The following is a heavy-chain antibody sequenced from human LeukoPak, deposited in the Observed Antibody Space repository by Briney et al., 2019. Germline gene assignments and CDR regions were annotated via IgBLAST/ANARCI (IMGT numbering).Heavy chain of an antibody. J-gene: IGHJ4*02. CDR2: ISAYNGNT. V-gene: IGHV1-18*01. CDR1: GYTFTSYG. D-gene: IGHD5-18*01. Sequence: ASVKVSCKASGYTFTSYGISWVRQAPGQGLEWMGWISAYNGNTNYAQKLQGRVTMTTDTSTSTAYMELRSLRSDDTAVYYCARDGPHADTAMVVGDYWGQGTLVTVSS. CDR3: ARDGPHADTAMVVGDY.